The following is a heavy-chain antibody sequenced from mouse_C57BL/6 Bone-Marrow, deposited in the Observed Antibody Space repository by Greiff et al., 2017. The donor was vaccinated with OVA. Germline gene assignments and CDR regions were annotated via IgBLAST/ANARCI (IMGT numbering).Heavy chain of an antibody. CDR2: IDPSDSET. Sequence: VKLQESGAELVRPGSSVKLSCKASGYTFTSYWMHWVKQRPIQGLEWIGNIDPSDSETHYNQKFKDKATLTVDKSSSTAYMQLSSLTSEDSAVYYCARWDTWFAYWGQGTLVTVSA. D-gene: IGHD4-1*01. J-gene: IGHJ3*01. CDR1: GYTFTSYW. V-gene: IGHV1-52*01. CDR3: ARWDTWFAY.